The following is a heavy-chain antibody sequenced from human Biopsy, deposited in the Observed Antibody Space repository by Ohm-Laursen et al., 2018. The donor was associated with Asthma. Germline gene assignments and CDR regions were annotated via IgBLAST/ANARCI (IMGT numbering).Heavy chain of an antibody. CDR2: IHNRGTT. J-gene: IGHJ6*02. V-gene: IGHV4-31*11. D-gene: IGHD4-23*01. CDR1: GDSITSGGCC. CDR3: ARDPYGGNAAYYYGVDV. Sequence: TLSLTCAVSGDSITSGGCCWNWIRQHPGKGLEWIGYIHNRGTTYYNPSLKSRVTLSVDTSKNQFSLKLSSVTAADTAVYYCARDPYGGNAAYYYGVDVWGQGTTVTVSS.